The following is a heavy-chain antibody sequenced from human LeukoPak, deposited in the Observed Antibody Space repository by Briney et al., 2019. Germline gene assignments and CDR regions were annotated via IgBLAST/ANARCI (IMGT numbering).Heavy chain of an antibody. CDR1: GFTFSSYW. Sequence: GGSLRLSCAASGFTFSSYWMSWVRQAPGKGLEWVANIKQDGSEKYYVDSVKGRFTISRDNAKNSLYLQMNSLRAEDTALYYCAKDIDSSGYFLGWFDYWGRGTLVTVSS. V-gene: IGHV3-7*03. CDR2: IKQDGSEK. J-gene: IGHJ4*02. CDR3: AKDIDSSGYFLGWFDY. D-gene: IGHD3-22*01.